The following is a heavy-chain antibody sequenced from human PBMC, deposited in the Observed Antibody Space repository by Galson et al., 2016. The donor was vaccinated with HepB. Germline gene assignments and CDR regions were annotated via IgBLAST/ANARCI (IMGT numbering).Heavy chain of an antibody. V-gene: IGHV4-31*03. CDR1: GGSISSGGYY. D-gene: IGHD6-19*01. CDR3: ARRVAVAGIYYFDY. CDR2: IYYSGCT. Sequence: LSLTCTVSGGSISSGGYYWSWIRQHPGKGLGGIGYIYYSGCTYYNPSLKSRVTISVDTSKNQFTLKLSSVTAADTAVYYCARRVAVAGIYYFDYWGRGTLVTVSS. J-gene: IGHJ4*01.